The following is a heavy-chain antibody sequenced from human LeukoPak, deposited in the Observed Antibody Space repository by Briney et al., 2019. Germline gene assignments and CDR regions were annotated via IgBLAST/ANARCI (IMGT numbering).Heavy chain of an antibody. CDR2: IFYSGST. D-gene: IGHD6-19*01. CDR3: ARDRKRLVYDY. V-gene: IGHV4-59*01. J-gene: IGHJ4*02. Sequence: SETLSLTCTVSGGSISSYYWSWIRQPPGRGLEWIGFIFYSGSTNYNPSLKSRVTISVDTSKNQFSLKLSSVTAADTAVYYCARDRKRLVYDYWGQGTLVTVSS. CDR1: GGSISSYY.